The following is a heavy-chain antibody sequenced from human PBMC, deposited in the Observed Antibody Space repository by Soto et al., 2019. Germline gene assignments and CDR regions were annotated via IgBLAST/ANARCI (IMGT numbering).Heavy chain of an antibody. CDR1: GFTFSSYG. D-gene: IGHD2-15*01. CDR3: AKDFARSGGTDY. V-gene: IGHV3-30*18. Sequence: PGGSLRLSCAASGFTFSSYGMHWVRQAPGKGLEWVAVISYDGSNKYYADSVKGRFTISRDNSKNTLYLQMNSLRAEDTAVYYCAKDFARSGGTDYWGQGTLVTVSS. CDR2: ISYDGSNK. J-gene: IGHJ4*02.